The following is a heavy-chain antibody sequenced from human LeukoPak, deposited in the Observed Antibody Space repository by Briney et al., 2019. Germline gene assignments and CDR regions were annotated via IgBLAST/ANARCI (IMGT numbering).Heavy chain of an antibody. CDR2: IIPIFGTA. V-gene: IGHV1-69*13. CDR1: GGTFSSYA. J-gene: IGHJ4*02. CDR3: AREPRPYSSSWLLDY. Sequence: ASVKVSCKASGGTFSSYAISWVRQAPGQGLEWMGGIIPIFGTANYAQKFQGRVTITADESTSTAYMELSSLRSEDTAVYYCAREPRPYSSSWLLDYWGQGTLVTVSS. D-gene: IGHD6-13*01.